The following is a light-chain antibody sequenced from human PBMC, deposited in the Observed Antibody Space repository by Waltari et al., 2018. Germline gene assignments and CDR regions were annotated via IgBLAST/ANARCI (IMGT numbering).Light chain of an antibody. CDR2: DEP. J-gene: IGKJ4*01. CDR1: QDISNY. CDR3: QDYDNLPPLT. V-gene: IGKV1-33*01. Sequence: DIQMTQSPSSLSASVGDRVTITCQGSQDISNYLNWFQQKPGKAPNLLIYDEPKLETGVPSRFRGSGSGTDFTFTISSLQPEEIATYYCQDYDNLPPLTFGGGTKVEIK.